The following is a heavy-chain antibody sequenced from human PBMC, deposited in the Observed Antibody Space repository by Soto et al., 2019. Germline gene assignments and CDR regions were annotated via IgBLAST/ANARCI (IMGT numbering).Heavy chain of an antibody. Sequence: EVQLLESGGGLVQPGGCLRLSCAASGFTCTNYAMTWVRQAPGKGLEWVSISSGSGSGGSTNYADSVKGRFTISRDNSKNTLYLQINSMRVEDTAVYYCAKDRDDYRNYVSDYWGQGTLVTVSS. J-gene: IGHJ4*02. D-gene: IGHD4-4*01. CDR3: AKDRDDYRNYVSDY. CDR2: SSGSGSGGST. V-gene: IGHV3-23*01. CDR1: GFTCTNYA.